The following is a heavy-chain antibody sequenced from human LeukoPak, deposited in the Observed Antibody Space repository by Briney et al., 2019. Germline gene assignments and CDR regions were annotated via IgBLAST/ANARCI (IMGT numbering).Heavy chain of an antibody. CDR1: GFTFTTYW. CDR3: AREMDEVYGMDA. CDR2: INSDGRIT. D-gene: IGHD2-8*01. J-gene: IGHJ6*02. V-gene: IGHV3-74*01. Sequence: PGGSLRLSCAASGFTFTTYWMHWVRQAPGKGLVWVSRINSDGRITTYADSVKGRFTISRDNAKNTVYLQMNRLRVEETAVYYCAREMDEVYGMDAWGLGTTVTVSS.